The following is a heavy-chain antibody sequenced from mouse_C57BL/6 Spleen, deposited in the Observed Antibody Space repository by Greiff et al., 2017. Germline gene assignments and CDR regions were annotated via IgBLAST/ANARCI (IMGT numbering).Heavy chain of an antibody. Sequence: QVQLQQSGAALVRPGASVTLSCKASGYTFTAYEMHWVKQTPVHGLEWIGAIDPETGGTAYNQKFKGKAILTADKSSSTAYMELRSLTSEDSAVYYCTRDSNYAAMEFWGQGTGGTVSS. CDR2: IDPETGGT. CDR3: TRDSNYAAMEF. CDR1: GYTFTAYE. D-gene: IGHD2-5*01. V-gene: IGHV1-15*01. J-gene: IGHJ4*01.